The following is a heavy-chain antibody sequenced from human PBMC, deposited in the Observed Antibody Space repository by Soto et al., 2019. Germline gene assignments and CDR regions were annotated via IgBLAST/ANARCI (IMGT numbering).Heavy chain of an antibody. CDR1: GGSISSSSHY. Sequence: SETLSLTCTVSGGSISSSSHYWGWIRQPPGKGLEWIGSIYYTGSTYYNPSLKSRVTISVDTSKNQFSLKLTSVTAADTAVYYCARANDYSDYPWISPWFGPWAQGTLVTVSS. CDR2: IYYTGST. J-gene: IGHJ5*02. CDR3: ARANDYSDYPWISPWFGP. D-gene: IGHD4-17*01. V-gene: IGHV4-39*07.